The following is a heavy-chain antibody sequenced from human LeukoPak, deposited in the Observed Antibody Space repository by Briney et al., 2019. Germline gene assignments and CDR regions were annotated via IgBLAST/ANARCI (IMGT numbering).Heavy chain of an antibody. CDR3: ARERSPHYYDSSGYYDDAFDI. CDR2: IIPIFGTA. Sequence: SVKVSCKASGYTFSNYDINWVRQAPGQGLEWMGGIIPIFGTANYAQKFQGRVTITADKSTSTAYMELSSLRSEDTAVYYCARERSPHYYDSSGYYDDAFDIWGQGTMVTVSS. CDR1: GYTFSNYD. D-gene: IGHD3-22*01. V-gene: IGHV1-69*06. J-gene: IGHJ3*02.